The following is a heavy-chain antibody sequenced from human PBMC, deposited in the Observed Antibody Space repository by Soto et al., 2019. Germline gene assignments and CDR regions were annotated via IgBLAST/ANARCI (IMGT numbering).Heavy chain of an antibody. V-gene: IGHV3-23*01. CDR3: AKGATGAGTTVPDAFDI. CDR2: ISGSGGST. CDR1: GFTFGSYA. D-gene: IGHD1-1*01. J-gene: IGHJ3*02. Sequence: TGGSMRLSCAASGFTFGSYAMSWVRQAPGKGLEWVSAISGSGGSTYYADSVKGRFTISRDNSKNTLYLQMNSLRAEDTAVYYCAKGATGAGTTVPDAFDIWGQGTMVTVSS.